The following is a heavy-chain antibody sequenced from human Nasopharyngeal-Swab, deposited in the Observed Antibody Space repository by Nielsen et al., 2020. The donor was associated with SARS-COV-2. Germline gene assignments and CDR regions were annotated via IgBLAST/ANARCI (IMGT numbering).Heavy chain of an antibody. CDR3: AGHQLGEDRVPGWGWFDP. CDR1: GGSISTSSDF. J-gene: IGHJ5*02. Sequence: SEALSLTCTVSGGSISTSSDFWGWIRQPPGKGLEWIGSIYYSGSGSTYYNPSLRSRLTISVDTSRNQFSLRLSSVTAADTAVYYCAGHQLGEDRVPGWGWFDPWGQGALVTVSS. V-gene: IGHV4-39*01. CDR2: IYYSGSGST. D-gene: IGHD3-16*01.